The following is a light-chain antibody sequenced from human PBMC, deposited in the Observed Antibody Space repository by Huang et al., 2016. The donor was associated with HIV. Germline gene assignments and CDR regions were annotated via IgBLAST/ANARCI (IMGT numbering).Light chain of an antibody. J-gene: IGKJ2*01. V-gene: IGKV3-20*01. Sequence: EVVLTQSPGTLSLSPGERATLSCRASQTISSNYFAWYQQKPGQAPRLLIYGTSNRATGIPDRFSASGSGTDCTLTISRLEPEDFAVYYCQQYGNSPPYTFGQGTTLDIK. CDR2: GTS. CDR1: QTISSNY. CDR3: QQYGNSPPYT.